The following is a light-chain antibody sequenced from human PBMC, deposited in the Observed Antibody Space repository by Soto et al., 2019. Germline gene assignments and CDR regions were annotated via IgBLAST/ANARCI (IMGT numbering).Light chain of an antibody. CDR2: KVS. V-gene: IGKV2-30*01. J-gene: IGKJ5*01. CDR3: MQSTHWPIT. CDR1: HSLVYSDGNTY. Sequence: DVVMTQSPFSLPVALGQPASISCRSSHSLVYSDGNTYLSWFQQRPGQSPRRLIYKVSNRDSGVRDRFSGSGSGTDFTLKISRVDAGHVGLYYCMQSTHWPITFGQGTRLHI.